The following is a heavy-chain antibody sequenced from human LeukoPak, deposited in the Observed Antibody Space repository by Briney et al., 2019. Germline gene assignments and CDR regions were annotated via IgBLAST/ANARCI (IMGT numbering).Heavy chain of an antibody. J-gene: IGHJ4*02. CDR3: ARQIGRSLFY. D-gene: IGHD1-26*01. Sequence: GESLKISCKGSGYSFTNYWIGWVRQVPGKGLEWMGIIYPGDSDSAYSPSFQGQVTISADRSITTAYLQWSSLKASDTAMYYCARQIGRSLFYWGQGTLVTVSS. CDR1: GYSFTNYW. CDR2: IYPGDSDS. V-gene: IGHV5-51*01.